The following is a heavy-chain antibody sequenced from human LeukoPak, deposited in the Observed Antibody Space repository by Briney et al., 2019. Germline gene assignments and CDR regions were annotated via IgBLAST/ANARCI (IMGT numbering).Heavy chain of an antibody. V-gene: IGHV1-18*01. J-gene: IGHJ4*02. Sequence: GASVKVSCKASGYTFTSYGISWVRQAPGQGLEWMGWISAYNGNTNYAQKLQGRVTMTTDTSTSTAYMELRSLRSDDTAVYYCARADSSGYYYVPSYYYFDYWGQGTLVTVSS. CDR3: ARADSSGYYYVPSYYYFDY. CDR1: GYTFTSYG. D-gene: IGHD3-22*01. CDR2: ISAYNGNT.